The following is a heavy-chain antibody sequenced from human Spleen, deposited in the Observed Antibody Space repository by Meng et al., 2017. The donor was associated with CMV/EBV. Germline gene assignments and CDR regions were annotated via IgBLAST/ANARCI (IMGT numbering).Heavy chain of an antibody. V-gene: IGHV4-34*01. CDR2: INHSGST. CDR3: ARGNYYDSSGYYYFDY. D-gene: IGHD3-22*01. Sequence: QVQVQQAGAALLKPSETLSLTRAVYGGSLRGYYWSWIRQPPGKGLEWIGEINHSGSTNYNPSLKSRVTISVDTSKNQFSLKLSSVTAADTAVYYCARGNYYDSSGYYYFDYWGQGTLVTVSS. CDR1: GGSLRGYY. J-gene: IGHJ4*02.